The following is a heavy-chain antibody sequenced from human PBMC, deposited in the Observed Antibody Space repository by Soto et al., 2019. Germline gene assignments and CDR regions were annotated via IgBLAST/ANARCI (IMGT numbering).Heavy chain of an antibody. CDR1: GGTFSSYA. J-gene: IGHJ6*02. CDR2: IIPIFGTA. V-gene: IGHV1-69*13. CDR3: ARDSDDGIVVVPAATWYYGMDV. D-gene: IGHD2-2*01. Sequence: ASVKVSCKASGGTFSSYAISWVRQAPGQGLEWMGGIIPIFGTANYAQKFQGRVTITAEESKSTAYMELSSLRSEDTAVYYCARDSDDGIVVVPAATWYYGMDVWGQGTTVTVSS.